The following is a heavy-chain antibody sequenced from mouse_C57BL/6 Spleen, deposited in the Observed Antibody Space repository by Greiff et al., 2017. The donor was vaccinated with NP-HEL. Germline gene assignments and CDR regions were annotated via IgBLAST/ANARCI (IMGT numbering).Heavy chain of an antibody. V-gene: IGHV1-15*01. CDR1: GYTFTDYE. CDR2: IDPETGGT. Sequence: QVQLQQSGAELVRPGASVTLSCKASGYTFTDYEMHWVKQTPVHGLEWIGAIDPETGGTAYNQKFKGKAILTADKSSSTAYMELRSLTSEDSAVYYCTNSNYVYFDVWGTGTTVTVSS. J-gene: IGHJ1*03. D-gene: IGHD2-5*01. CDR3: TNSNYVYFDV.